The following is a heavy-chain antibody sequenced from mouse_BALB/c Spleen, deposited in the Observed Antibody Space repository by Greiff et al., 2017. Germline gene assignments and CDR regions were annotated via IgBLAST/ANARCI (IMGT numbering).Heavy chain of an antibody. CDR2: INPSNGRT. V-gene: IGHV1S81*02. Sequence: VQLQQPGAELVKPGASVKLSCKASGYTFTSYWMHWVKQRPGQGLEWIGEINPSNGRTNYNEKFKSKATLTVDKSSSTAYMQLSSLTSEDSAVYYCSYAMDYWGQGTSVTVSS. J-gene: IGHJ4*01. CDR3: SYAMDY. CDR1: GYTFTSYW.